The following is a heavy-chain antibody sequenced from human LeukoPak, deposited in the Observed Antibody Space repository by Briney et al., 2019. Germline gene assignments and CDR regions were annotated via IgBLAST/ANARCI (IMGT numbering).Heavy chain of an antibody. D-gene: IGHD5-24*01. CDR1: GGSISSYY. CDR2: IYYSGST. CDR3: ARDRRVLTFDY. V-gene: IGHV4-59*01. Sequence: SGTLSLTCTVSGGSISSYYWSWIRQPPGKGLEWIGYIYYSGSTNYNPSLKSRVTISVDTSKNQFSLKLSSVTAADTAVYYCARDRRVLTFDYWGQGTLVTVSS. J-gene: IGHJ4*02.